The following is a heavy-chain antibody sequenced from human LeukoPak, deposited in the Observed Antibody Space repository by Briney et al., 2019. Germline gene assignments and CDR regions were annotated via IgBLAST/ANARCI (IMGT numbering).Heavy chain of an antibody. CDR1: GFTFSSYS. Sequence: GGSLRLSCAASGFTFSSYSMNWVRQAPGKGLEWVSHITARGTAMFYADSVKGRFTISRDNAKNSLYLQMNSLRDEDTAVYYCASSGSYRFDYWGQGTLVTVSS. CDR2: ITARGTAM. V-gene: IGHV3-48*02. D-gene: IGHD1-26*01. J-gene: IGHJ4*02. CDR3: ASSGSYRFDY.